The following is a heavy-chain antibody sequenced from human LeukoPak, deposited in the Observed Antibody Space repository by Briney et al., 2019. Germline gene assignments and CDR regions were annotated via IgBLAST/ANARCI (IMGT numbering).Heavy chain of an antibody. CDR1: GGSIGNYH. CDR2: IYYRGST. Sequence: SETLSLTCTVSGGSIGNYHWSWIRQPPGKGLGWIGYIYYRGSTKYNPSLESRVTITVDMSKNQFSLKLNSVTAAATAVYYCVRVQADGHSDIWGQGTMVTVSS. V-gene: IGHV4-59*01. CDR3: VRVQADGHSDI. D-gene: IGHD5-24*01. J-gene: IGHJ3*02.